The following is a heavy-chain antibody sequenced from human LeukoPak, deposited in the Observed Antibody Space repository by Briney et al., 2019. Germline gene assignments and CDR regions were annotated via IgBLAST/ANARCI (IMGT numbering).Heavy chain of an antibody. D-gene: IGHD6-13*01. CDR3: ARAAGYSSSWYAYYYYYYMDV. CDR1: GFTFSSYW. CDR2: IKQDGSEK. Sequence: GGSLRLSCAASGFTFSSYWMSWVRQAPGKGLEWVANIKQDGSEKYYVDSVKGRFTISRDNAKNSLYLQMNSLRAEDTAVYYCARAAGYSSSWYAYYYYYYMDVWGKGTTVTVSS. J-gene: IGHJ6*03. V-gene: IGHV3-7*01.